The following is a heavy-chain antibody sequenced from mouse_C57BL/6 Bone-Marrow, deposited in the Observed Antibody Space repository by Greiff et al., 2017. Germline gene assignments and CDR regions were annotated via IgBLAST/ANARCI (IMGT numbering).Heavy chain of an antibody. Sequence: QVQLKESGAELARPGASVKLSCKASGYTFTSYGISWVKQRTGQGLAWIGEIYTRSGNPYYNEKFKGKATQTADKSSSTAYMELRSLTAEDSSVYFCARVGNYNYYSMDFWGQGTSVTVSS. CDR1: GYTFTSYG. D-gene: IGHD2-1*01. CDR2: IYTRSGNP. V-gene: IGHV1-81*01. CDR3: ARVGNYNYYSMDF. J-gene: IGHJ4*01.